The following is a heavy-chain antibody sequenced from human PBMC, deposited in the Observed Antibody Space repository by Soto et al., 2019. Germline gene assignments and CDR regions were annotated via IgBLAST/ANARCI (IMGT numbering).Heavy chain of an antibody. V-gene: IGHV3-11*01. D-gene: IGHD6-19*01. CDR1: GFTFNDYY. J-gene: IGHJ4*02. CDR3: AREVRTSGWFRRLDS. Sequence: GGSLRLSCAVSGFTFNDYYMSWIRQAPGKGLEWISYISGGGSTTYHADSVGGRFTISRDNAKNSLFLQMNSLRAEDTAVYYCAREVRTSGWFRRLDSWGQGILVTVSS. CDR2: ISGGGSTT.